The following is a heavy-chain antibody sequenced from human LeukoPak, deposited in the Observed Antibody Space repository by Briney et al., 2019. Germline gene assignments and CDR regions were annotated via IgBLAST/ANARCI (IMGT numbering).Heavy chain of an antibody. CDR1: GGSISSYY. D-gene: IGHD6-13*01. Sequence: PSETLSLTCTVSGGSISSYYWSWIRQPPGKGLEWIGYIYYSGSTNYNPSLKSRVTISVDTSKNQFSLKLSSVTAADTAVYYCARQYSSSWFDYWGQGTLVTVSS. CDR2: IYYSGST. CDR3: ARQYSSSWFDY. V-gene: IGHV4-59*08. J-gene: IGHJ4*02.